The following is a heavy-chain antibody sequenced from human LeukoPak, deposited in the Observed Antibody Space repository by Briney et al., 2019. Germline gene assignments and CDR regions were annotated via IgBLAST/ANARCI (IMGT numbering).Heavy chain of an antibody. CDR2: INPNSGGT. J-gene: IGHJ1*01. V-gene: IGHV1-2*02. CDR1: GYTFSGYY. D-gene: IGHD6-13*01. CDR3: ARGYPLSTTAAGTYFQH. Sequence: GASVKVSCKASGYTFSGYYMHWVRQAPGQGLEWMGWINPNSGGTNYAQKFQGRVTMTRDTSISTAYMELSRLRSDDTAVYYCARGYPLSTTAAGTYFQHWGTGTLVTVSS.